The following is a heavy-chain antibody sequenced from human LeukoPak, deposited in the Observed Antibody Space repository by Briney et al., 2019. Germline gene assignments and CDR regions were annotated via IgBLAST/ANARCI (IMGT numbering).Heavy chain of an antibody. CDR3: TAGGGTAMVIDY. CDR2: ISHDGSNK. V-gene: IGHV3-30*03. CDR1: GFTFSSYG. D-gene: IGHD5-18*01. J-gene: IGHJ4*02. Sequence: GRSLRLSCAASGFTFSSYGMHWVRQAPGKGLEWVAVISHDGSNKYYADSVKGRFTISRDNSKNTLYLQMNSLRAEDTAVYYCTAGGGTAMVIDYWGQGTLVTVSS.